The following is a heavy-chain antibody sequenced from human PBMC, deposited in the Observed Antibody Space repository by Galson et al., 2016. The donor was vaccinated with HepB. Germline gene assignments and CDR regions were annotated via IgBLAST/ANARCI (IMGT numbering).Heavy chain of an antibody. V-gene: IGHV3-13*01. D-gene: IGHD3-3*01. CDR1: GFNFKTYD. Sequence: SLRLSCAASGFNFKTYDMHWVRQTAGKGLECIAGIDTAGGTSYADSVKGRFTMSRDNAKNSLYLQMDTLTAGDTGVYYCVREGRGIGGHYCESWGPGTLVTVAS. CDR2: IDTAGGT. CDR3: VREGRGIGGHYCES. J-gene: IGHJ4*03.